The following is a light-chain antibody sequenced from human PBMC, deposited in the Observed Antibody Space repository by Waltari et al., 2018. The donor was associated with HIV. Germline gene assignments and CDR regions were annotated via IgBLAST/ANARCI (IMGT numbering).Light chain of an antibody. CDR1: QTVSSNY. CDR2: DAS. V-gene: IGKV3-20*01. CDR3: QQYDTSPT. Sequence: EIVLTQSPGTLSLSPGERATLSCRASQTVSSNYLAWYQQKPGHAPTLLIYDASSRATGIPDRFSGSGSGTDFTLTINRLEPEDFAVYYCQQYDTSPTFGPGTKVDI. J-gene: IGKJ3*01.